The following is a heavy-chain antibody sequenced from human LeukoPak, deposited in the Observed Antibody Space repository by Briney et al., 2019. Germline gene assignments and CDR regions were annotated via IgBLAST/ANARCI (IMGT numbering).Heavy chain of an antibody. J-gene: IGHJ4*02. CDR3: ARAIRITMVRGVIITPHYFDY. CDR2: INPSGGST. Sequence: ASLKVSCKASGYTFTSYYIHWVRQAPGQGLEWMGIINPSGGSTSYAQKFQGRVTMTRDTSTSTVYMELSSLRSEDTAVYYCARAIRITMVRGVIITPHYFDYWGQGTLVTVSS. D-gene: IGHD3-10*01. V-gene: IGHV1-46*01. CDR1: GYTFTSYY.